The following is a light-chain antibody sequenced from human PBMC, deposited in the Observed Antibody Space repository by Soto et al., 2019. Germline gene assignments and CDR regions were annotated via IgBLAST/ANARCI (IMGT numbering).Light chain of an antibody. V-gene: IGKV1-39*01. CDR1: QSISRY. J-gene: IGKJ5*01. CDR3: QQSYSNLIT. Sequence: DIQLTQSPSSLSASVGDRVTITCRASQSISRYLNWYQQKPGKPPKLLIYAAFNLESGVPSRFSGSGSGTNFSLTISSLQPEDFASYYCQQSYSNLITFGQGTRLEIK. CDR2: AAF.